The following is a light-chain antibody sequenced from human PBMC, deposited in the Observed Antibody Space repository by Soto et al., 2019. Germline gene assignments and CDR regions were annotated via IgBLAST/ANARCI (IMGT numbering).Light chain of an antibody. CDR1: QSINSKS. J-gene: IGKJ1*01. CDR3: QQYGSSPRT. CDR2: NTS. V-gene: IGKV3-20*01. Sequence: EIVLTQSPGTLSLSPGEGATVSCRVSQSINSKSLVWYQRKFGQAPGLFIYNTSSRATGIPDRFSGSGAGTDFTLTISRLEPEDFAVYYCQQYGSSPRTFGQGTKVDIK.